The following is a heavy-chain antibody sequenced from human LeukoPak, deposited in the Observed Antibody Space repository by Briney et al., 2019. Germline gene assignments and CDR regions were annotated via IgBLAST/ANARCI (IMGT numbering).Heavy chain of an antibody. CDR2: ISSSSSTI. CDR3: ARGGYYDSSGYPPHDN. Sequence: PGGSLRLSCAASGFTFSSYSMNWVRQAPGKGLEWVSYISSSSSTIYYADSVKGRFTISRDNAKNSLYLQMNSLRAEDTAVYYCARGGYYDSSGYPPHDNWGQGTLVTVSS. V-gene: IGHV3-48*04. D-gene: IGHD3-22*01. CDR1: GFTFSSYS. J-gene: IGHJ4*02.